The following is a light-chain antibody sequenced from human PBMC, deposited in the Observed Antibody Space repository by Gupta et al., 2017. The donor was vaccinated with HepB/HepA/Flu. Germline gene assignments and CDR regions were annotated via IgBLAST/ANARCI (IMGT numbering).Light chain of an antibody. J-gene: IGKJ2*01. CDR2: RGS. V-gene: IGKV2-30*01. Sequence: VVMTQSPLSLPVNLGQPASISCRSSQRLVSRDGNTYLNWFQQRPGRSPRLLIYRGSNRDSGVPDRFSGSGSGTDFTLTINRVEAEDFGVYYCMQYTHWPHTFGQGTKLEIK. CDR3: MQYTHWPHT. CDR1: QRLVSRDGNTY.